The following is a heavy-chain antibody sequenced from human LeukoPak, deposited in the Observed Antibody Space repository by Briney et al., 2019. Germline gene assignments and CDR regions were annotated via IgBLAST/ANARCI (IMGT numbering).Heavy chain of an antibody. CDR2: ISWNGGTI. D-gene: IGHD6-6*01. Sequence: GGSLRLSCAASGFTFHDYAMHWVRQAPGKGLEWVSGISWNGGTIDYADSVKGRFTISRDNVKNSLYLQMNSLRPEDMALYYCAKGPTYSSSSLFDYWGQGILVAVSS. CDR3: AKGPTYSSSSLFDY. V-gene: IGHV3-9*03. J-gene: IGHJ4*02. CDR1: GFTFHDYA.